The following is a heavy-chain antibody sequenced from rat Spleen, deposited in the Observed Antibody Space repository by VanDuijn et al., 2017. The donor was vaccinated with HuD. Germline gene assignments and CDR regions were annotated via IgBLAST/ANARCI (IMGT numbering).Heavy chain of an antibody. Sequence: EVQLVESDGGLVQPGRSLKLSCAASGFTFSDYGMAWVRQAPTKGLEWVTTISYGDSSGHSSTYYRDSVKGRFTISRDNAKSTLYLQMNSLRSEDTATYYCTTDRPGALMDAWGQGASVTVSS. V-gene: IGHV5-29*01. CDR1: GFTFSDYG. CDR3: TTDRPGALMDA. D-gene: IGHD5-1*01. CDR2: ISYGDSSGHSST. J-gene: IGHJ4*01.